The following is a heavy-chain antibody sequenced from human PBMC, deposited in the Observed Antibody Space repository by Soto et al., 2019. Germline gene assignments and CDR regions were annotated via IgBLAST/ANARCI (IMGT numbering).Heavy chain of an antibody. D-gene: IGHD3-3*01. CDR3: EGPDHVGYYPY. CDR1: GDSISSGYY. V-gene: IGHV4-38-2*01. Sequence: PSETLSLTCAVSGDSISSGYYWAWIRRPPGKGLEWIGSIYHSGTTYYNPSLKSRVTISVDTSRDQFSLKLSSVTAADSAVYYCEGPDHVGYYPYSGQGILVTVSS. CDR2: IYHSGTT. J-gene: IGHJ4*02.